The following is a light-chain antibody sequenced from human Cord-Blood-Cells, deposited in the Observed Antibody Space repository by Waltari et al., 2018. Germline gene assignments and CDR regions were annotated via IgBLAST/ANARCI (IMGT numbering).Light chain of an antibody. CDR3: SSYTSSSTWV. CDR2: DVS. J-gene: IGLJ3*02. V-gene: IGLV2-14*01. CDR1: RSDVGGYNF. Sequence: QSALTQPASVSGSPGQSIPISCTGTRSDVGGYNFFSWSQQHPGKAPKLMIYDVSNRPSGVSNRFSGSKSGNTASLTISGLQAEDEADYYCSSYTSSSTWVFGGGTKLTVL.